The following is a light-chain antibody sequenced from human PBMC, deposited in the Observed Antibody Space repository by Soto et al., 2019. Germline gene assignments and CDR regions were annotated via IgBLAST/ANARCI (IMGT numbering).Light chain of an antibody. CDR3: AAWDHSLSGWM. V-gene: IGLV1-47*01. CDR2: RNN. Sequence: QAVVTQPPSASATPGQRVTISCSGSSSNIGSDFVFWYQQLPGTAPKLLIYRNNQRPSVVPDRFSGSKSGTSASLAISGLRSEDEADYYCAAWDHSLSGWMIGGGTKLTVL. CDR1: SSNIGSDF. J-gene: IGLJ3*02.